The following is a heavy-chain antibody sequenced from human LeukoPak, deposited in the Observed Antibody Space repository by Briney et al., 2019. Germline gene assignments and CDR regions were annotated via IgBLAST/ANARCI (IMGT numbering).Heavy chain of an antibody. J-gene: IGHJ6*02. V-gene: IGHV3-7*03. CDR3: ARGPLYQVPYYEHYYGLDV. Sequence: GGSLRLSCVTSGFIFGDYWMSWVRQSPGKGLQWVANIRQDGSEMFYADSLKGRFTISRDNPKNSLYLQMKTLRVEDTAIYYCARGPLYQVPYYEHYYGLDVLGQGTTVTVSS. CDR1: GFIFGDYW. D-gene: IGHD3-3*01. CDR2: IRQDGSEM.